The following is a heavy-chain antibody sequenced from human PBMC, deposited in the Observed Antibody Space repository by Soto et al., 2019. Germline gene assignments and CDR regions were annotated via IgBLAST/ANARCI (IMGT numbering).Heavy chain of an antibody. CDR3: ADLSRYCTSSNCD. J-gene: IGHJ4*02. V-gene: IGHV3-23*01. Sequence: DVRLLESGGGLVQPGGSLRLSCAASGFTFSSYSMSWVRQAPGKGLEWVSTIGTSASTYYGDSVRGRFTISRDNSRNTLFLKINSLRDEDTAVYYCADLSRYCTSSNCDWGQGTLVTVSS. CDR2: IGTSAST. D-gene: IGHD2-2*01. CDR1: GFTFSSYS.